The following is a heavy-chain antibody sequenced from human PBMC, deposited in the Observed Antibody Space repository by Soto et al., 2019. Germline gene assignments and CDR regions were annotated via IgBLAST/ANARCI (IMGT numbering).Heavy chain of an antibody. Sequence: ASVKVSCKASGYTFTSYGISWVRQAPGQGLEWMGWISAYNGNTNYAQKLQGRVTMTTDTSTSTAHMELRSLRSDDTAVYYCARCSWIQLWTPSDYYYGMDVWGQGTTVTVSS. V-gene: IGHV1-18*01. CDR2: ISAYNGNT. CDR1: GYTFTSYG. CDR3: ARCSWIQLWTPSDYYYGMDV. D-gene: IGHD5-18*01. J-gene: IGHJ6*02.